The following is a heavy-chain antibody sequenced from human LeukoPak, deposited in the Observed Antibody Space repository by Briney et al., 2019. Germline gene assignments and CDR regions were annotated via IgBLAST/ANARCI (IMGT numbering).Heavy chain of an antibody. D-gene: IGHD3-9*01. J-gene: IGHJ4*02. CDR2: ISYDGSNK. CDR1: GFTFSSYA. Sequence: GGSLRLSCAASGFTFSSYAMHWVRQAPGKGLEWVAVISYDGSNKYYADSVKGRFTISRDNSKNTLYLQMNSLRAEDTAVYYCARAPGGRYFDWLLFGYYFDYWGQGTLVTVSS. CDR3: ARAPGGRYFDWLLFGYYFDY. V-gene: IGHV3-30*14.